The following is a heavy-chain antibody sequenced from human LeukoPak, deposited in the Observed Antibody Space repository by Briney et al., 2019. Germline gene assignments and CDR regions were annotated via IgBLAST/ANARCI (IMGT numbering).Heavy chain of an antibody. CDR1: GFTFSSYA. V-gene: IGHV3-30*04. J-gene: IGHJ4*02. D-gene: IGHD1/OR15-1a*01. CDR2: ISYDGSNK. CDR3: ARDTVEQAFDY. Sequence: GRSLRLSCAASGFTFSSYAMHWVRQAPGKGLEWVAVISYDGSNKYYADSVKGRFTISRHNSKNTLYLQMNSLRAEDTAVYYCARDTVEQAFDYWGQGTLVTVSS.